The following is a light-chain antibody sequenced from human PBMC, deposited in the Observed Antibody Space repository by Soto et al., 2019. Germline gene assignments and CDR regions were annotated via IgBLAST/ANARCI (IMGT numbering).Light chain of an antibody. J-gene: IGKJ1*01. V-gene: IGKV1-39*01. Sequence: DIQMTQSPSSLSASIGDRVTITCRASQTVNTYLHWYQQKPGKAPKLLIYAASNLQSGVPSRFSGSGSGTNFTLSLNSLQPEDFATYYCQQGYSNPWTFGPGTKVEIE. CDR1: QTVNTY. CDR2: AAS. CDR3: QQGYSNPWT.